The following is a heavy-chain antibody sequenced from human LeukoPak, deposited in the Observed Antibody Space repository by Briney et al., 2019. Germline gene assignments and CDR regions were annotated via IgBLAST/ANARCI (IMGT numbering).Heavy chain of an antibody. V-gene: IGHV4-34*01. CDR3: ARVYDYVCAVDY. CDR2: INHSGST. CDR1: GGSFSGYY. D-gene: IGHD3-16*01. J-gene: IGHJ4*02. Sequence: SETLSLTCAVYGGSFSGYYWSWIRQPPGKGLEWIGEINHSGSTNYNPSLKSRVTISVDTSKNQFSLKLSSVTAADTAVYYCARVYDYVCAVDYWGQGTLVTASS.